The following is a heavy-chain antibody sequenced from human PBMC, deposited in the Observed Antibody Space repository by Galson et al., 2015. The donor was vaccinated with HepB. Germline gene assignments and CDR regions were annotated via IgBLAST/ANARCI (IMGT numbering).Heavy chain of an antibody. V-gene: IGHV3-23*01. CDR3: AKAPSWDRESARIFDS. J-gene: IGHJ4*02. Sequence: QAPGRGLEWVSSIIGGSDDTYYADSVKGRFTISRGSSKNTLFLQVNNLRAEDAAVYFCAKAPSWDRESARIFDSWGQGTLVTVSS. CDR2: IIGGSDDT. D-gene: IGHD5/OR15-5a*01.